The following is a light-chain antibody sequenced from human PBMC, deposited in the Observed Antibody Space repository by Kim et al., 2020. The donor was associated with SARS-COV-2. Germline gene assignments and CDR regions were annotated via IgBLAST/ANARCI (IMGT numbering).Light chain of an antibody. J-gene: IGKJ4*01. CDR1: QGISSY. V-gene: IGKV1-9*01. CDR2: AAS. CDR3: QKLNSYPRLT. Sequence: DIQLTQSPSFLSASVGDRVTITCRDSQGISSYLAWYQQKPGKAPKLLIYAASTLQSGVPSRFSGSGSGTEYTLKIRSLQPEDFATYYCQKLNSYPRLTFGGGTKVDIK.